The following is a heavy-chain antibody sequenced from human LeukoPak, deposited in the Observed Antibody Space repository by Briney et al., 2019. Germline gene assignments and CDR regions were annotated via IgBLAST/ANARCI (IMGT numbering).Heavy chain of an antibody. D-gene: IGHD3-3*01. J-gene: IGHJ2*01. V-gene: IGHV4-4*09. Sequence: PSETLSLTCTVSGGSINNYYWSWVRQLPGKGLEWIGYIYTSGSTNYSPSLKSRVSISLDTSKNQFSLNLSSVTAADTAVYFCARHPRPTIHWYFDLWGRGTLVTVSS. CDR3: ARHPRPTIHWYFDL. CDR1: GGSINNYY. CDR2: IYTSGST.